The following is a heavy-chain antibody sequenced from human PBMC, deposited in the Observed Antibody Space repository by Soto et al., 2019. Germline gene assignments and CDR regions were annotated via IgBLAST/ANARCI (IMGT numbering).Heavy chain of an antibody. V-gene: IGHV3-23*01. J-gene: IGHJ6*02. D-gene: IGHD6-6*01. Sequence: EMQLLEPGGGLVQPGGSLRLSCAASGFTFGSYAMNWVRQAPGKGLEWVSAISGSGRDTYHSNSMEGRFTVSRDNSRSTVSLQMHSLRAEDTAIYYCAKDHQYSSSSAGLYGMDVWGQRTTVTVSS. CDR1: GFTFGSYA. CDR3: AKDHQYSSSSAGLYGMDV. CDR2: ISGSGRDT.